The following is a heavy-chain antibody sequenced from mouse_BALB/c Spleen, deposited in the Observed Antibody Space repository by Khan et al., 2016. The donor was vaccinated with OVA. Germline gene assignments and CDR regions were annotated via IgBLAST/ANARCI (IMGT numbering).Heavy chain of an antibody. CDR2: IYPGNSDT. J-gene: IGHJ3*01. D-gene: IGHD1-1*01. V-gene: IGHV1-5*01. CDR1: GYIFTSYW. CDR3: TRAGYGAFAY. Sequence: VRLQQSGTVLARPGASVKMSCKASGYIFTSYWMHWVKQRPGQGLEWIGGIYPGNSDTSYNQKFKDKATLTAVTSASTAYMELSSLTTEDSAVYYCTRAGYGAFAYWGQGTLVTVSA.